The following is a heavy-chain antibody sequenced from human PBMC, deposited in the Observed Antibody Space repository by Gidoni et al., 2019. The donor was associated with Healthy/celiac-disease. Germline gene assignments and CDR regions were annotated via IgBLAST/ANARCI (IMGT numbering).Heavy chain of an antibody. CDR3: ARRRYSGYLDY. J-gene: IGHJ4*02. CDR1: GFTFSSYW. V-gene: IGHV3-7*01. CDR2: IKQDGSEK. D-gene: IGHD5-12*01. Sequence: EVQLVESGGGLVQPGGSLRLSCAASGFTFSSYWMSWVRQAPGKGLEWVDNIKQDGSEKYYVDSVKGRFTISRDNAKNSLYLQMNSLRAEDAAVYYCARRRYSGYLDYWGQGTLVTVSS.